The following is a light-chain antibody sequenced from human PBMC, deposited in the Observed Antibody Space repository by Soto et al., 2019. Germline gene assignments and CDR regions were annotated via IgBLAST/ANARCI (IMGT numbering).Light chain of an antibody. V-gene: IGLV1-51*01. Sequence: QSVLTQPPSVSAAPGQKVTISCSGSSSNIGNNYVSWYQQLPGTAPKLLIYDNNKRPSGIPDRFSGSKSDTSATLGIAGLQTGDEADYYCATWHSGPSAGLVFGGGTK. J-gene: IGLJ3*02. CDR3: ATWHSGPSAGLV. CDR2: DNN. CDR1: SSNIGNNY.